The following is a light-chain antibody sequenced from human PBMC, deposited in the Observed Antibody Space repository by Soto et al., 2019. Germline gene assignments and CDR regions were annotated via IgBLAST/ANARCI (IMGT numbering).Light chain of an antibody. J-gene: IGKJ1*01. CDR2: GAS. Sequence: EIVLTQSPGTLSLSPGERATLSCRASQSVNSNYLAWYQRKPGQAPRLLIYGASNRATDIPYRFSASGSGTDFTLTITRLEADDFAVYYCQQYDSTPPTCGQGPKVEVK. CDR1: QSVNSNY. CDR3: QQYDSTPPT. V-gene: IGKV3-20*01.